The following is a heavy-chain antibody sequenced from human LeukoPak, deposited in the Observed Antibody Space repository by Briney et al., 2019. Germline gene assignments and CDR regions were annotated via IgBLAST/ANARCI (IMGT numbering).Heavy chain of an antibody. D-gene: IGHD3-22*01. CDR1: GYTFTSYG. V-gene: IGHV1-69*13. CDR2: IIPIFGTA. J-gene: IGHJ3*02. Sequence: ASVKVSCKASGYTFTSYGISWVRQAPGQRLEWMGGIIPIFGTANYAQKFQGRVTITADESTSTAYMELSSLRSEDTAVYYCARGGLYYYDSSGYFGDHDAFDIWGQGTMVTVSS. CDR3: ARGGLYYYDSSGYFGDHDAFDI.